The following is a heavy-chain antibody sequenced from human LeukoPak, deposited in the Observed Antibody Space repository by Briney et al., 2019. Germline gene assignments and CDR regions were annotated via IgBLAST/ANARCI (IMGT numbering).Heavy chain of an antibody. CDR3: ARERQNKDFWSGGDY. D-gene: IGHD3-3*01. J-gene: IGHJ4*02. V-gene: IGHV3-7*01. CDR1: GFTFSTYW. Sequence: GGSLKLSCAASGFTFSTYWMSWVRQAPGKGLEWVANIKQDGSEKYYVDSVKGRFTISRDNAKNSLYLQMNTLRPEDTAVYYCARERQNKDFWSGGDYWGQGTLVTVSS. CDR2: IKQDGSEK.